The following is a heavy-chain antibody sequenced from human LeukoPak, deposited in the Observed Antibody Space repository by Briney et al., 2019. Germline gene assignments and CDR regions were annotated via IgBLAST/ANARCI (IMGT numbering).Heavy chain of an antibody. CDR1: GGSISSGDYY. J-gene: IGHJ3*02. CDR2: IYYSGST. Sequence: PSQTLSLTCTVSGGSISSGDYYWSWIRQPPGKGLEWIGYIYYSGSTYYNPSLKSRVTMSVDTSKNQFSLKLSSVTAADMAVYYCARGGSSGWPDAFDIWGQGTMVTVSS. D-gene: IGHD6-19*01. CDR3: ARGGSSGWPDAFDI. V-gene: IGHV4-30-4*08.